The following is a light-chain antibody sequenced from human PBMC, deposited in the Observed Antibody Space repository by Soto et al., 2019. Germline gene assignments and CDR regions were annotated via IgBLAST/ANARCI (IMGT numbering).Light chain of an antibody. CDR3: HVWDSSSDHP. CDR2: DDS. Sequence: YELTRPPSVSVAPGQTATITCGGDRIGSKSVHWFQQRPGQAPVLVVYDDSERPSGIPERFSGSNSGNTATLTISRVEAGDEADYYCHVWDSSSDHPFGGGTQLTVL. CDR1: RIGSKS. J-gene: IGLJ2*01. V-gene: IGLV3-21*02.